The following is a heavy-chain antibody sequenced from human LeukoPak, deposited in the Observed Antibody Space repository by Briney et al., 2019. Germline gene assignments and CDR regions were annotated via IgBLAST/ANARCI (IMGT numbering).Heavy chain of an antibody. J-gene: IGHJ3*02. CDR3: TTDYTMIVVVDAFDI. D-gene: IGHD3-22*01. CDR2: IKSKTDGGTT. CDR1: GFTVSSHY. V-gene: IGHV3-15*01. Sequence: KTGGSLRLSCAASGFTVSSHYMSWVRQAPGKGLEWVGRIKSKTDGGTTDYAAPVKGRFTISRDDSKNTLYLQMNSLKTEDTAVYYCTTDYTMIVVVDAFDIWGQGTMVTVSS.